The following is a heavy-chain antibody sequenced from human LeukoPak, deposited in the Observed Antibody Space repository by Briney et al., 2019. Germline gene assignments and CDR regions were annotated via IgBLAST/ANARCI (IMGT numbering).Heavy chain of an antibody. V-gene: IGHV4-34*01. J-gene: IGHJ4*02. CDR3: ARGRGWFLGFRGFFDY. D-gene: IGHD6-19*01. Sequence: SETLSLTCAVYGGSFSGCYWSWIRQPPGKGLEWIGEINHSGSTNYNPSLKSRVTISVDTSKNQFSLELSSVTAADTAVYYCARGRGWFLGFRGFFDYWGQGTLVTVSS. CDR2: INHSGST. CDR1: GGSFSGCY.